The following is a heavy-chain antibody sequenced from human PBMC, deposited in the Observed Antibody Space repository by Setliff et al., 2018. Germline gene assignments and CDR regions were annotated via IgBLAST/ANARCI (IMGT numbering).Heavy chain of an antibody. J-gene: IGHJ4*02. V-gene: IGHV3-30*03. CDR1: GFTVSTFS. CDR2: ISDDGTNE. Sequence: GGSLRLSCAASGFTVSTFSMHWVRQAPVKGLEWVATISDDGTNEFYADSVKGRFTVFRDNSKNTLYLQMNSLRADDTAVYYCRLWFAETWRDYWGQGTLVTVSS. CDR3: RLWFAETWRDY. D-gene: IGHD3-10*01.